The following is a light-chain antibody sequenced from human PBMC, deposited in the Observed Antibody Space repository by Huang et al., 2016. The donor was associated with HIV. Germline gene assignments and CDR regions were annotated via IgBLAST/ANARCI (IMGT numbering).Light chain of an antibody. CDR3: QQFNNWPPS. V-gene: IGKV3-15*01. Sequence: ERVMTQSPATLAVSPGERATLSCRASQSVSNNLAWYQQKPGQAPSLLFSEASSRATGVPARFSASGSGTEFTLTISSLQSEDFAIYYCQQFNNWPPSFGGGTKVEIK. J-gene: IGKJ4*01. CDR1: QSVSNN. CDR2: EAS.